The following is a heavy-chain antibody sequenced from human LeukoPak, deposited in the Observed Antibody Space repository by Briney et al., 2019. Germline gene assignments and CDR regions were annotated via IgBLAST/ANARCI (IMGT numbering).Heavy chain of an antibody. Sequence: GGSLRLSCVASGFTLSTYWMHWVRQALGKGLVWVSRINSDGSATSYADSVMVRFTISRDSAKNTLYLQMNSLRPEDTAVYYCARGNKWSFDSWGQGALVTVSS. CDR3: ARGNKWSFDS. CDR1: GFTLSTYW. D-gene: IGHD2-15*01. CDR2: INSDGSAT. V-gene: IGHV3-74*01. J-gene: IGHJ4*02.